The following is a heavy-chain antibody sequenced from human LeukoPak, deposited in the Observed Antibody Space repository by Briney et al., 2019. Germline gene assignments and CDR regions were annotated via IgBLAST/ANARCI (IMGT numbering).Heavy chain of an antibody. CDR1: GFTFSDYH. D-gene: IGHD6-19*01. J-gene: IGHJ4*02. CDR2: ISSSGGTI. CDR3: ARGPVSSSGFFGY. V-gene: IGHV3-11*01. Sequence: GGSLRLSCAASGFTFSDYHMSWIRQAPGKGLEWVSYISSSGGTISYADSVKGRFTISRDNAKNSLYLQMNSLRVEDTAVYYCARGPVSSSGFFGYWGQGTLVTVSS.